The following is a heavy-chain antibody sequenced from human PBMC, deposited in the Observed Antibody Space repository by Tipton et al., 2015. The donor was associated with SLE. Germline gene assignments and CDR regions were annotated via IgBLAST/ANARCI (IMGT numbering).Heavy chain of an antibody. CDR3: ARNKAVAGTVIEY. CDR1: GGSISSSNYF. CDR2: IYYSGGT. J-gene: IGHJ4*02. V-gene: IGHV4-61*05. Sequence: TLSLTCTVSGGSISSSNYFWGWIRQAPGMGLEWIGYIYYSGGTNYNPSLKSRVTMSVDTSKNQFSLKLTSLTAADTALYYCARNKAVAGTVIEYWGPGTLVTVSS. D-gene: IGHD6-19*01.